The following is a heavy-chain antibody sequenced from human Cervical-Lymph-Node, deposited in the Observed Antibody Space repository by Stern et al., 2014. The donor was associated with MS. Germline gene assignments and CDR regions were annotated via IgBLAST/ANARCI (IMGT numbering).Heavy chain of an antibody. CDR2: IYWDDDT. CDR1: GFSLSTSGVG. CDR3: AHRAPNQVRGVTFFDR. J-gene: IGHJ4*02. Sequence: QVTLKESGPTLVKPTQTLTLTCTFSGFSLSTSGVGVGWIRHPPGKALEWLAIIYWDDDTRYSPSLMPRLTVTKDTSKNQVVLTMTNVDPVDTATYYCAHRAPNQVRGVTFFDRWGQGTLVTVSS. V-gene: IGHV2-5*02. D-gene: IGHD3-10*01.